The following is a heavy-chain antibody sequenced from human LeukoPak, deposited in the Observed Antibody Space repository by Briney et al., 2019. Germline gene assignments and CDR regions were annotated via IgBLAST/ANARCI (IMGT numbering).Heavy chain of an antibody. CDR3: ARLVLPRSTTVTYKTTRRAQYFDY. CDR1: GFTFSSYW. J-gene: IGHJ4*02. D-gene: IGHD4-17*01. V-gene: IGHV3-7*01. CDR2: IKQDGSEK. Sequence: PRGSLRLSCAASGFTFSSYWMSWVRQAPGKGLEWVANIKQDGSEKYYVDSVKGRFTISRDNAKNSLYLQMNSLRAEDTAVYYCARLVLPRSTTVTYKTTRRAQYFDYWGQGTLVTVSS.